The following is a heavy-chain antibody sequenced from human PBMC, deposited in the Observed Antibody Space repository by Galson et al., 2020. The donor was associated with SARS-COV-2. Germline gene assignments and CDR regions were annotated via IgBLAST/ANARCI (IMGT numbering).Heavy chain of an antibody. CDR3: AKRGSPNYYYYYYMDV. CDR1: GFTFSSYA. D-gene: IGHD3-16*01. Sequence: GESLKIPCAASGFTFSSYAMSWVRQAPGKGLEWVSAISGSGGSTYYADSVKGRFTISRDNSKNTLYLQMNSLRAEDTAVYYCAKRGSPNYYYYYYMDVWGKGTTVTISS. V-gene: IGHV3-23*01. J-gene: IGHJ6*03. CDR2: ISGSGGST.